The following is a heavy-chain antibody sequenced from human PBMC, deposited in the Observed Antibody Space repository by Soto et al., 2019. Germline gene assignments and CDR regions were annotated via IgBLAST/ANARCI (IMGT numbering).Heavy chain of an antibody. J-gene: IGHJ5*01. CDR2: VNHSGEA. V-gene: IGHV4-34*02. CDR3: ARADLFPRSWFDS. Sequence: QVELQQWGAGLLKPSETLSLTCGVYGGSFRNYYWIWVRQPQGKGLEWIGEVNHSGEATYNPSLQRRVTISLHTTNNHFSLKMTSVTAADTAIYFCARADLFPRSWFDSWGQGTQVTVSS. CDR1: GGSFRNYY.